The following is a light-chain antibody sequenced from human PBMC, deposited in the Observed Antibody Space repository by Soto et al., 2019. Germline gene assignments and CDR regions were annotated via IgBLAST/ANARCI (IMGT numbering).Light chain of an antibody. J-gene: IGKJ1*01. V-gene: IGKV3-15*01. Sequence: EVGMKQSPATVSVSTGERATLSCRASQSVSSNLAWYRQKPGQAPRLLMYGASTRATSISDRFSGSGSGTEFTLTISSLQPDDFATYYCQDYSPYSWTFGQGTKVAIK. CDR3: QDYSPYSWT. CDR2: GAS. CDR1: QSVSSN.